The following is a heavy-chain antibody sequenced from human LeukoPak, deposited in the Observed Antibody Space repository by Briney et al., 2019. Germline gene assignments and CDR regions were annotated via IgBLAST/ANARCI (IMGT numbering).Heavy chain of an antibody. Sequence: ASVKVSCKASGYTFTSYGISWVRQAPGQGLEWMRWISAYNGNTNYAQKLQGRVTMTTDTSTSTAYMELRSLRSDDTAVYYCARSPWDSSGYYQGYWGQGTLVTVSS. CDR1: GYTFTSYG. CDR3: ARSPWDSSGYYQGY. J-gene: IGHJ4*02. V-gene: IGHV1-18*01. D-gene: IGHD3-22*01. CDR2: ISAYNGNT.